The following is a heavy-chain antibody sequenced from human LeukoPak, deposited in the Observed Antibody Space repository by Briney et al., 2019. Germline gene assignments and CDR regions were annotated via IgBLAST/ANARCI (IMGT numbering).Heavy chain of an antibody. J-gene: IGHJ6*02. D-gene: IGHD4-17*01. CDR3: ARHLATVTASRQYYYYGMDV. CDR2: IYPVDSDI. CDR1: GFSFTFTKNW. Sequence: GESLKISCKASGFSFTFTKNWISWVRQVPGKGLEWMGIIYPVDSDIRYNPSFQGQVTISVDKSISTTYLRWSSLKASDTAIYYCARHLATVTASRQYYYYGMDVWGQGTTVTVSS. V-gene: IGHV5-51*01.